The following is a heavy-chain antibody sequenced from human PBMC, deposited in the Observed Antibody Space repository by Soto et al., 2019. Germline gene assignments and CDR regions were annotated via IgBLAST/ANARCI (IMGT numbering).Heavy chain of an antibody. J-gene: IGHJ5*02. Sequence: QVQLQESGPGVVKASETLSLTCSVSGGSISRYYWSRIRQPPGKGLEWIGYAYYSGDTGYNPSLQSRVTMAVDTSKNQVSLKLTSVTAADTAVYYCARDRSTYGGGGTGEVKENWFDPWGQGALVTVSS. CDR2: AYYSGDT. V-gene: IGHV4-59*01. D-gene: IGHD2-8*01. CDR3: ARDRSTYGGGGTGEVKENWFDP. CDR1: GGSISRYY.